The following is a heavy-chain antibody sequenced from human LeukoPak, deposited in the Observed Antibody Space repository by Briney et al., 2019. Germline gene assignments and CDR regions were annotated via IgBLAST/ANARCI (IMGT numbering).Heavy chain of an antibody. CDR1: GFTFSSYG. V-gene: IGHV3-33*01. D-gene: IGHD6-19*01. CDR2: IWYDGSNK. Sequence: GRSLRLSCAVSGFTFSSYGMHWVRKAPGKGLEWVAIIWYDGSNKYYADSVKGRFTISRDNSKNTLYLQMNSLRAEDTAVYFCARGRSSGPLDYWGQGTLVTVSS. J-gene: IGHJ4*02. CDR3: ARGRSSGPLDY.